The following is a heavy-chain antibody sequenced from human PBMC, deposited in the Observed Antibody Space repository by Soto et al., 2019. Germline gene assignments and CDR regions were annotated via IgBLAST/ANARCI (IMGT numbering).Heavy chain of an antibody. J-gene: IGHJ5*02. V-gene: IGHV4-4*07. CDR2: IYATGSS. CDR3: VRDGTKNWRDWFDP. CDR1: GASLSGYY. D-gene: IGHD1-1*01. Sequence: SETLSLTCNFSGASLSGYYWSCIRQPPGKGLEWIGRIYATGSSDYNPSLKSRITISVAMSKQQFSLTLRSVTAADTAMYYCVRDGTKNWRDWFDPWGQGILVTVSS.